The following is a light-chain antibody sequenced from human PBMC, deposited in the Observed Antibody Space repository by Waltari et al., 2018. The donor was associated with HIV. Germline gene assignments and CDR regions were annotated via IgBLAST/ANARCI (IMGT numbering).Light chain of an antibody. J-gene: IGKJ3*01. V-gene: IGKV1-9*01. CDR1: QGISTY. CDR3: QQVNTAFT. CDR2: AAS. Sequence: DIQLTQLPSFLSASVGDRVTITCRAGQGISTYLAWYQQKPGKAPKLLIYAASTLQSGVPSRFSGSGSGTEFTLTISSLQPEDFATYYCQQVNTAFTFGPGTKVEIK.